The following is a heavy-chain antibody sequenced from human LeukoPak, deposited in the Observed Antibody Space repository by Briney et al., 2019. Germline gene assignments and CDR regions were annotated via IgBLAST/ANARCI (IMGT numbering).Heavy chain of an antibody. D-gene: IGHD5-18*01. CDR2: INPNSGDT. CDR1: GYTFTSYY. CDR3: AREDTRGSSAFDI. Sequence: ASVKVSCKASGYTFTSYYMHWVRQAPGQGLEWMGWINPNSGDTNYAQNFQGRVTMTRDTSISTAYMDLSRLRSDDTAVYYCAREDTRGSSAFDIWGQGTMVTVSS. V-gene: IGHV1-2*02. J-gene: IGHJ3*02.